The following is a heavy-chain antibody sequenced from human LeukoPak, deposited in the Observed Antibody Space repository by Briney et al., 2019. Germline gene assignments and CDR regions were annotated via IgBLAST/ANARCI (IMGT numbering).Heavy chain of an antibody. V-gene: IGHV3-11*01. CDR3: ARDQHDWAFDY. Sequence: GGSLRLSCAASGFTFGDYYMSWIRQAPGKGLEWVSYISSSGSTIYYADSVKGRFTISRDDAKNSLYLQMNSLRAEDTAVYYCARDQHDWAFDYWGQGTLVTVSS. CDR2: ISSSGSTI. J-gene: IGHJ4*02. D-gene: IGHD3-16*01. CDR1: GFTFGDYY.